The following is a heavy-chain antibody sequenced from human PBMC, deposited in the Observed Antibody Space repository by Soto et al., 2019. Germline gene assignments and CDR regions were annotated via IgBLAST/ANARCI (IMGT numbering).Heavy chain of an antibody. CDR1: GGTFSSYA. D-gene: IGHD1-1*01. J-gene: IGHJ4*02. Sequence: VASVKVSCKASGGTFSSYAISWVRQAPGQGLEWMGGIIPIFGTANYAQKFQGRVTLTADTSTSTAYMELSSLRSEDTAVFYCAAPSFFSYKGYFDYWGQGTLVTVSS. CDR2: IIPIFGTA. V-gene: IGHV1-69*06. CDR3: AAPSFFSYKGYFDY.